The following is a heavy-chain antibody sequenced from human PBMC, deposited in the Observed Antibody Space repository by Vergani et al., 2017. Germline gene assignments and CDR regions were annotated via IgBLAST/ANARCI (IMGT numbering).Heavy chain of an antibody. CDR2: INHSGST. Sequence: QVQLQQWGAGLLKPSETLSLTCAVYGGSFSGYYWSWIRQPPGKGLEWIGEINHSGSTNYNPSLKSRVTISVDTSKNQFSLKLSSVTAADTAVYYCARDYDYVWGSYRPTNYGMDVWGQGTTVTVSS. J-gene: IGHJ6*02. D-gene: IGHD3-16*02. V-gene: IGHV4-34*01. CDR3: ARDYDYVWGSYRPTNYGMDV. CDR1: GGSFSGYY.